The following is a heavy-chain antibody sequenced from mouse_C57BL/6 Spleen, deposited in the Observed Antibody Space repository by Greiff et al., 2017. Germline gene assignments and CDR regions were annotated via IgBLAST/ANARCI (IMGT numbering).Heavy chain of an antibody. V-gene: IGHV1-52*01. CDR3: ARVYGSSAPYAMDY. J-gene: IGHJ4*01. CDR2: IDPSDSET. CDR1: GYTFTSYW. D-gene: IGHD1-1*01. Sequence: QVQLQQPGAELVRPGSSVKLSCKASGYTFTSYWMHWVKQRPIQGLEWIGNIDPSDSETHYNQKFKDKATLTVDKSSSTAYMQLSSLTSEDSAVYYSARVYGSSAPYAMDYWGQGTSVTVSS.